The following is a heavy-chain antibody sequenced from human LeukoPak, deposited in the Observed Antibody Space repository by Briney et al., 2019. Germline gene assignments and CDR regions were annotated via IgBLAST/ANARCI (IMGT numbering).Heavy chain of an antibody. V-gene: IGHV3-66*01. CDR1: GFTVSSNY. D-gene: IGHD6-19*01. Sequence: GGSLRLSCAASGFTVSSNYMSWVRQAAGKGLEWVSVIYSGGSTYYADSVKGRFTISRDNSKNTLYLQMNSLRVEDTAIYYCAKDQYSSGWYFDYWGQGTLVTVSS. J-gene: IGHJ4*02. CDR3: AKDQYSSGWYFDY. CDR2: IYSGGST.